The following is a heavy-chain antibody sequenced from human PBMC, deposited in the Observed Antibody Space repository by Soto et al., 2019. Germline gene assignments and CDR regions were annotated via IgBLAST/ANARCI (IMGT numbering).Heavy chain of an antibody. J-gene: IGHJ4*02. D-gene: IGHD5-12*01. CDR1: GVCISNYY. V-gene: IGHV4-59*01. Sequence: PSETLSLTCSFSGVCISNYYWSWIRQPPGKGLEWIGNIHYNGNTKYNPSLKSRVSLSFDTSKNQFSLRLISVTAADTAKYFCAREGNLGRWLQPLDFWGQGTLVTVS. CDR3: AREGNLGRWLQPLDF. CDR2: IHYNGNT.